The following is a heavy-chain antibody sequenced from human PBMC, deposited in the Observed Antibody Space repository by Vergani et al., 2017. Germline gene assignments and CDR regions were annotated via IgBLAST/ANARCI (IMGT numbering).Heavy chain of an antibody. J-gene: IGHJ4*02. V-gene: IGHV3-23*01. CDR3: AKDLDIVVVPAAPFDY. D-gene: IGHD2-2*03. CDR1: GFTFSSYA. CDR2: ISGSGGST. Sequence: EVQLLESGGGLVQPGGSLRLSCAASGFTFSSYAMSWVRQAPGKGLEWVSAISGSGGSTYYADSVKGRFTISRDNSKNTLYLQMNGLRAEDTAVYYCAKDLDIVVVPAAPFDYWGQGTLVTVSS.